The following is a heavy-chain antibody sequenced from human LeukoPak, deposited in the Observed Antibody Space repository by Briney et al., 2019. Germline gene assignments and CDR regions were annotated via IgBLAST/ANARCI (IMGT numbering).Heavy chain of an antibody. D-gene: IGHD3-22*01. CDR1: GYTFTSYD. V-gene: IGHV1-8*01. Sequence: ASVKVSCKASGYTFTSYDIKWVRQATRQGLEWMGWMNPNSGNTGYAQKLQGRVTMTRHTSISTAYMVLSSLRSEDTAGYYCAITNYESSGYYYDVRYWGQGTLVTVSS. CDR2: MNPNSGNT. J-gene: IGHJ4*02. CDR3: AITNYESSGYYYDVRY.